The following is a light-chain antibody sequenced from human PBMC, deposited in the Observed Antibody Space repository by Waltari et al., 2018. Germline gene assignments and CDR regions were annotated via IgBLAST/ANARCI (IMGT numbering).Light chain of an antibody. V-gene: IGKV3-11*01. Sequence: EIMLTQSPATLSLSPGERATLSCRASQGVYSYVAWYQQKPGQAPRLLIYDASSRATGVPARFSGSGSGTDFTLTISSLEPEDFAVYYCQQRGNWLRTFGGGTKVEIK. CDR2: DAS. J-gene: IGKJ4*01. CDR3: QQRGNWLRT. CDR1: QGVYSY.